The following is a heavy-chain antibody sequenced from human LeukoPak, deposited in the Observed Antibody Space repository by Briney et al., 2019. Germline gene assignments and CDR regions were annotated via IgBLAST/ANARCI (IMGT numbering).Heavy chain of an antibody. V-gene: IGHV4-59*01. Sequence: SETLSLTCSVSGDSINSNYWSWMRPPPGKGLEWMGYIYYGGSTNYNPPLKSRVSMSVDTSKHQFSLNLSSVSAADTAVYHCPRLLAGCPGGRCRAHFDGGGQGTLVTVSS. D-gene: IGHD2-15*01. CDR2: IYYGGST. CDR3: PRLLAGCPGGRCRAHFDG. CDR1: GDSINSNY. J-gene: IGHJ4*02.